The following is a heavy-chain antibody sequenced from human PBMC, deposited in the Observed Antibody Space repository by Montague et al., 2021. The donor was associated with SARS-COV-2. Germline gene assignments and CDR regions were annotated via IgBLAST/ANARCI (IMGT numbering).Heavy chain of an antibody. CDR1: GFSLTTSGVS. CDR3: VRIAEDSPNFDDFAT. V-gene: IGHV2-70*01. D-gene: IGHD1-1*01. CDR2: IDWDDDK. Sequence: PALVKPTQTLTLTCTFSGFSLTTSGVSVGWMRQPPGKAPKWLALIDWDDDKFYTSSLRTRLTISKDTFKNLVVLTMTNMDPVDTATYYCVRIAEDSPNFDDFATWGQGAPVSVSA. J-gene: IGHJ3*02.